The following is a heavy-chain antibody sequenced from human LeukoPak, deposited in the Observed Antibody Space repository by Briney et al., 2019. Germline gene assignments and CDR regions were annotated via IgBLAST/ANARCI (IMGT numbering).Heavy chain of an antibody. J-gene: IGHJ4*02. D-gene: IGHD5-18*01. CDR2: IFHSGTT. CDR3: ARLGGYSYGARIFDY. CDR1: DSITSTSYY. Sequence: SETLSLTCTVSDSITSTSYYWAWLRQPPGKGLQWIASIFHSGTTYFNPSLKSRVTLSIDTSRSQYSLQLASVTAADTALYYCARLGGYSYGARIFDYWGQGIRVAVSS. V-gene: IGHV4-39*01.